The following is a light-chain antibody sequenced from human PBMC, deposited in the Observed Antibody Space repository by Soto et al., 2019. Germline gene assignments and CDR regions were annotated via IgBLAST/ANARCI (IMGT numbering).Light chain of an antibody. CDR3: QQYNDNWPT. V-gene: IGKV3-15*01. Sequence: EIVMTQSPATLSVSPGETVTLSCRASQSVRTNLAWYQHRPGQSPSILIYGASKIATGFPARFSGSGSGTEFTLTISSLQSEDFAVYYCQQYNDNWPTFGQGTKVEIK. CDR2: GAS. J-gene: IGKJ1*01. CDR1: QSVRTN.